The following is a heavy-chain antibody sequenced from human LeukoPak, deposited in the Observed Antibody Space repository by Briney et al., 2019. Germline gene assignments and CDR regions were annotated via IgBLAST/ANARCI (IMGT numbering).Heavy chain of an antibody. CDR3: ARDSPYCSGGSCYSGY. CDR1: GFPFSTYD. CDR2: VRYGGTNK. Sequence: GASLRLSCAASGFPFSTYDMHWVRQAPGKGLEWVAFVRYGGTNKYYADSVKGRFTVSRDNSKNTLYLQMNSLRAEDTAVYYCARDSPYCSGGSCYSGYWGQGTLVTVSS. V-gene: IGHV3-30*02. D-gene: IGHD2-15*01. J-gene: IGHJ4*02.